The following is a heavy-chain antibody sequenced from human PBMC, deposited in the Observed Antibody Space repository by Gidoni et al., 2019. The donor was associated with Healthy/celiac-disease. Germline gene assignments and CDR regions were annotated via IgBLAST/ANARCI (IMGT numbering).Heavy chain of an antibody. Sequence: QVQLVESGGGVVQPGRSLRLSCAASGFTFSSYGMHWVRQAPGKGLEWVAVISYDGSNKYYADSVKGRFTISRDNSKNTLYLQMNSRRAEDTAVYDCAKEKVPTHWGQGTLVTVSS. V-gene: IGHV3-30*18. J-gene: IGHJ4*02. CDR2: ISYDGSNK. CDR1: GFTFSSYG. CDR3: AKEKVPTH.